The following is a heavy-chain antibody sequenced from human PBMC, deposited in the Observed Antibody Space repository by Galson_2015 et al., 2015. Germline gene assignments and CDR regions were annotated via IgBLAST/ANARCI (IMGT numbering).Heavy chain of an antibody. Sequence: SLRLSCAASGFTFSSYWMHWVRQAPGKGLVCVSRINSDGSSTSYADSVKGRFTISRDNAKNTLYLQMNSLRAEDTAVYYCSRDHWGGMDVWGQGTTVTVSS. V-gene: IGHV3-74*01. CDR1: GFTFSSYW. D-gene: IGHD7-27*01. CDR2: INSDGSST. J-gene: IGHJ6*02. CDR3: SRDHWGGMDV.